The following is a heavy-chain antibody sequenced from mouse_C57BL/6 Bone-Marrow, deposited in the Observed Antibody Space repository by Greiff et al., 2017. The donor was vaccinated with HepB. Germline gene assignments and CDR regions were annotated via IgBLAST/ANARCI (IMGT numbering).Heavy chain of an antibody. CDR1: GYTFTDYN. V-gene: IGHV1-18*01. Sequence: DVKLVESGPELVKPGASVKIPCKASGYTFTDYNMDWVKQSHGKSLEWIGDINPNNGGTIYNQKFKGKATLTVDKSSSTAYMELRSLTSEDTAVYYCARKIYYYGSSHWYFDVWGTGTTVTVSS. CDR2: INPNNGGT. J-gene: IGHJ1*03. CDR3: ARKIYYYGSSHWYFDV. D-gene: IGHD1-1*01.